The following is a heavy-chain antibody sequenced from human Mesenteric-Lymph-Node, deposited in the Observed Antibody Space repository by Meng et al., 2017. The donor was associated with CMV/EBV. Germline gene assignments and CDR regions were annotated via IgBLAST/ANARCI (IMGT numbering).Heavy chain of an antibody. CDR3: SREGWWANYYYYGMDV. Sequence: ASVKVSCKASGYTFTNYGISWVRQAPGQGLGWMGWISTDNGNTNYSQKLQGRVTVTTDTFTSTAYMELRSLRSDDTAIYYCSREGWWANYYYYGMDVWGQGTTVTVSS. J-gene: IGHJ6*02. V-gene: IGHV1-18*01. CDR1: GYTFTNYG. CDR2: ISTDNGNT. D-gene: IGHD2-15*01.